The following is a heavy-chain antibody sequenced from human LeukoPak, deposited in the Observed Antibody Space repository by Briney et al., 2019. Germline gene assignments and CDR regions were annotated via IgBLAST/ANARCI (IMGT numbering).Heavy chain of an antibody. J-gene: IGHJ4*02. Sequence: GGSLSLSCAASGFTFSSYAMHWVRQAPGKGLEWVAVISYDGSNKYYADSVKGRFTISRDNSKNTLYLQMNSLRAEDTAVYYCARASLVGPIDYWGQGTLVTVSS. V-gene: IGHV3-30-3*01. D-gene: IGHD1-26*01. CDR2: ISYDGSNK. CDR3: ARASLVGPIDY. CDR1: GFTFSSYA.